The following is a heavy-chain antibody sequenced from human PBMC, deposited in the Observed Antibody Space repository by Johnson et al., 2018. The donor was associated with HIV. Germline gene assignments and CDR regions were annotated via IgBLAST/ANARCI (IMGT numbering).Heavy chain of an antibody. CDR2: ISYDGSNK. J-gene: IGHJ3*02. CDR3: ARLPSGYNRDAFDI. CDR1: GFTFSSYA. Sequence: QMQLVESGGGVVQPGRSLRLSCAASGFTFSSYAMHWVRQAPGKGLEWVAVISYDGSNKYYADSVKGRFTISRDNSKNILYLQMNSLRAEDTATYYCARLPSGYNRDAFDIWGQGTMVTVSS. V-gene: IGHV3-30*04. D-gene: IGHD5-18*01.